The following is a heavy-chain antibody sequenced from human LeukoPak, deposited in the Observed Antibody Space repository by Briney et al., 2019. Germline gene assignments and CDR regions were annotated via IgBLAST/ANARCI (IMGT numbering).Heavy chain of an antibody. CDR1: RFAFSSYW. J-gene: IGHJ5*02. D-gene: IGHD2-15*01. CDR3: GRFGYVSAVDT. CDR2: IEPAGSAT. Sequence: GGSLRLSCGASRFAFSSYWMTWLRQAPGEGLEFVANIEPAGSATYYADSVKGRFTISRDNTKNLLYLQMNSLTAEDSAVYHCGRFGYVSAVDTWGQGALVTVSS. V-gene: IGHV3-7*03.